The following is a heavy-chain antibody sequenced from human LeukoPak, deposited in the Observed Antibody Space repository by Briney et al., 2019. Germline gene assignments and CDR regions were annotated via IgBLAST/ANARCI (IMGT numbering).Heavy chain of an antibody. J-gene: IGHJ4*02. V-gene: IGHV3-49*04. CDR3: TSGSGWYFY. Sequence: PGRSLRLSCTASGFTFGDYAMSWVRQAPGKGLEWVGFIRSKAYGGTTEYAASVKGRFTISRDDSKSIAYLQMNSLKNEDTAVYYCTSGSGWYFYWGQGTLVTVSS. CDR1: GFTFGDYA. D-gene: IGHD6-19*01. CDR2: IRSKAYGGTT.